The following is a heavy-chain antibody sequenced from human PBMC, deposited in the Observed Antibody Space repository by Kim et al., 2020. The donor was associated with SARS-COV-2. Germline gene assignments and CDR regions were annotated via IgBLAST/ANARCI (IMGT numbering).Heavy chain of an antibody. CDR3: AGSSGSWSTRSAFDI. CDR2: INAGNGNT. J-gene: IGHJ3*02. V-gene: IGHV1-3*01. Sequence: ASVKVSCKASGYTFSTYAMHWVRQAPGQRLEWMGWINAGNGNTKYSQKFQGRVTITRDTSASTVYMELSSLRSEDTAVYYCAGSSGSWSTRSAFDIWGQGTMVTVSS. CDR1: GYTFSTYA. D-gene: IGHD6-13*01.